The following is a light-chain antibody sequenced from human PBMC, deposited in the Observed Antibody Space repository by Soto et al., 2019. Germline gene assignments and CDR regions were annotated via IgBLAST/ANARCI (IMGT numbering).Light chain of an antibody. Sequence: DIQITQSPSSLSASVGDRVTITCRASQGISIYLNWYQHKPGKAPKLLIFAASSLQSGVPSRFSGSGSGTNFILTISSLQPEDFATYYCQQTYTNPLTFGGGTKVDIK. CDR1: QGISIY. V-gene: IGKV1-39*01. J-gene: IGKJ4*01. CDR2: AAS. CDR3: QQTYTNPLT.